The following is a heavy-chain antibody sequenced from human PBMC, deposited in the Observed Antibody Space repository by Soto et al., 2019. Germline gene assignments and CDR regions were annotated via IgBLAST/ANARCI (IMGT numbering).Heavy chain of an antibody. V-gene: IGHV6-1*01. CDR2: TYYRSKWYT. CDR1: GDSVSSNSAV. Sequence: SQTLSLTCAISGDSVSSNSAVWNWIRQSPSRGLEWLGRTYYRSKWYTDYAVSVKSRITINPDTSTNQFSLQLNSVTPEDTAVYYCARSPPVIGANWFDPWGQGTLVTVSS. CDR3: ARSPPVIGANWFDP. D-gene: IGHD1-26*01. J-gene: IGHJ5*02.